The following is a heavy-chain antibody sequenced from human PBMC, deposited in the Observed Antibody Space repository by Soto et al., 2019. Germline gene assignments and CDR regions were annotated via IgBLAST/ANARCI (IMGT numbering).Heavy chain of an antibody. V-gene: IGHV1-69*01. Sequence: QVQLVQSGAEVKRPGSSVKVSCKASGDMFRNSAFTWVRQAPGQGLAWMGVIIPLFRKTDVAQKFQGRVNLTADEATSSLYMEVSSLTSEDTAVYVCARARLSNGDPNIYFFYGLDVWGQGTTITVSS. J-gene: IGHJ6*02. CDR3: ARARLSNGDPNIYFFYGLDV. CDR2: IIPLFRKT. CDR1: GDMFRNSA. D-gene: IGHD4-17*01.